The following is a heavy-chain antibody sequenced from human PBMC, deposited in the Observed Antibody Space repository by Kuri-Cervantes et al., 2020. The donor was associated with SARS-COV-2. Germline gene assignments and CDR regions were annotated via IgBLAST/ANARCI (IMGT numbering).Heavy chain of an antibody. CDR2: ISSSSSTI. CDR3: ARDPRHDYTPYYMDV. Sequence: GESLKIPCEASGFTFSSYSMNWVRQAPGKGLEWVSYISSSSSTIYYADSVKGRFTISRDNAKNSLYLQMNSLRDEDTAVYYCARDPRHDYTPYYMDVWGKGTTVTVSS. J-gene: IGHJ6*03. CDR1: GFTFSSYS. D-gene: IGHD4-11*01. V-gene: IGHV3-48*02.